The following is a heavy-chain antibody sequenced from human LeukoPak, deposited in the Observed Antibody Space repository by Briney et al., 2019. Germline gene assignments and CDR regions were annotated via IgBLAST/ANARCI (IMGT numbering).Heavy chain of an antibody. Sequence: PGGSLRLSGAASGFTFSSYSMNWVRQAPGKGLEWVSYISSSSSTIYYADSVKGRFTISRDNAKNSLYLQMNSLRAEDTAVYYCARELGYSSSWYGEVDYMDVWGKGTTVTVSS. D-gene: IGHD6-13*01. CDR3: ARELGYSSSWYGEVDYMDV. J-gene: IGHJ6*03. V-gene: IGHV3-48*01. CDR1: GFTFSSYS. CDR2: ISSSSSTI.